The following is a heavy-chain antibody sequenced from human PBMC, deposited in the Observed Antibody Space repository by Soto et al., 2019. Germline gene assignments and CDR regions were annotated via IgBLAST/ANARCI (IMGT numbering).Heavy chain of an antibody. CDR1: GNTFSSYA. J-gene: IGHJ4*02. V-gene: IGHV1-69*05. CDR3: ARDQSLARQVAPDY. CDR2: IIPIFGTA. D-gene: IGHD2-21*01. Sequence: SPLKLYCKGAGNTFSSYAISWHRKNNGQGLEWMGGIIPIFGTADYAQKLQGRVIMNTDTSTSTAYMELRSLRSDDTAVYYCARDQSLARQVAPDYWGQGTLVTVSS.